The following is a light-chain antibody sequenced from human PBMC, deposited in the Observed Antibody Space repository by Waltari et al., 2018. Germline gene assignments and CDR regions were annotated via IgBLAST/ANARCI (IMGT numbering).Light chain of an antibody. CDR3: LLSYSGPWV. J-gene: IGLJ3*02. CDR1: PGAVTSAHS. Sequence: QAVVTQEPSLTVSPGRTVTLTCGSSPGAVTSAHSPYCFQQKPGQAPRTLIHDTNNKHSWTPARFSGSLLGGKAALTLSGAQPEDEAEYYCLLSYSGPWVFGGGTRLTVL. V-gene: IGLV7-46*01. CDR2: DTN.